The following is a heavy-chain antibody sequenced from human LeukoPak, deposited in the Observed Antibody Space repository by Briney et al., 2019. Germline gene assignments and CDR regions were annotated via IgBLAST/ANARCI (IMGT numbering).Heavy chain of an antibody. CDR1: GGPFTDYF. V-gene: IGHV4-34*01. J-gene: IGHJ4*02. Sequence: SETLSLTCTVFGGPFTDYFWTWIRHSPGKGLEWIGEINDYTGDSKYNPSLNSRVSISLEKSKNQLSLELRSVTAADTAVYYCARHKDWLTPYLDYWGQGTLVTVSS. CDR2: INDYTGDS. D-gene: IGHD3/OR15-3a*01. CDR3: ARHKDWLTPYLDY.